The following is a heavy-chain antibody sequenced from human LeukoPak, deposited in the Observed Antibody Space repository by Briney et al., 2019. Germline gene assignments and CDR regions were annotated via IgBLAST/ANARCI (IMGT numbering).Heavy chain of an antibody. J-gene: IGHJ4*02. CDR1: GFIFSSDA. Sequence: GGSLRLSCAASGFIFSSDAMNWVRQAPGKGLEYVSAISSNGGSTYYADSVKGRFTISRDNSKNTLYLQMSSLRAEDTAVYYCVKGLGYCSGGSCYTATDYWGQGTLVTVSS. CDR3: VKGLGYCSGGSCYTATDY. V-gene: IGHV3-64D*06. D-gene: IGHD2-15*01. CDR2: ISSNGGST.